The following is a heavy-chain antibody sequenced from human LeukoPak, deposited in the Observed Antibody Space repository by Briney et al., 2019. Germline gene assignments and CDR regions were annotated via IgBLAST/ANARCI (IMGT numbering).Heavy chain of an antibody. CDR3: ARVHCSSTSCYGSLGLWFDP. CDR2: IYYSGST. J-gene: IGHJ5*02. D-gene: IGHD2-2*01. CDR1: GGSISSGGYY. V-gene: IGHV4-31*03. Sequence: SETLSLTCTVSGGSISSGGYYWSWIRQHPGKGLEWIGYIYYSGSTYYNPSLKSRVTISVDTSKNQFSLKLSSVTAADTAVYYCARVHCSSTSCYGSLGLWFDPWGQGTLVTVSS.